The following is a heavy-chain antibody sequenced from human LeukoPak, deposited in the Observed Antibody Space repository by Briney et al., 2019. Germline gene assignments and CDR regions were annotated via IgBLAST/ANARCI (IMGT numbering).Heavy chain of an antibody. J-gene: IGHJ3*02. D-gene: IGHD4-17*01. CDR3: ATNYGDYEYAFDI. Sequence: SETLSLTCTVSGGSISSYYWSWIRQPPGKGLEWIGYIYYSGSTNYNPSLKSRVTMSVDTSKNQFSLKLSSVTAADTAVYYCATNYGDYEYAFDIWGQGTMVTVSS. CDR1: GGSISSYY. V-gene: IGHV4-59*12. CDR2: IYYSGST.